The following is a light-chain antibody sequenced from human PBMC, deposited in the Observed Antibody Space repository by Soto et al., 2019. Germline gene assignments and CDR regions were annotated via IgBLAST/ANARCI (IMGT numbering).Light chain of an antibody. CDR3: SSYTESSNYV. CDR2: QVT. CDR1: SSDLAIYNY. J-gene: IGLJ1*01. Sequence: SVLTQPASVSGSPGQSITISCTGTSSDLAIYNYVSWYQQQPAKAPKLISYQVTNRPSGVSNRLSGFRSGNTASLTISGLQAEDEADYYCSSYTESSNYVFGTGTKVTVL. V-gene: IGLV2-14*01.